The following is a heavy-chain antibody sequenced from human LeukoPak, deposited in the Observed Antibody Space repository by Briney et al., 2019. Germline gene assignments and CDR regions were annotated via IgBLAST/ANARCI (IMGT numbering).Heavy chain of an antibody. Sequence: GGSLRLSCAASGFTFSAYTLNWVRQAPGKGLEWVSSITSGTTYIYYADSVKGRFTVSRDNAKNSLYLQMNSLRAEDTAVYYCARVQNSLDPHRGPDYYFDYWGQGTLVTVSS. V-gene: IGHV3-21*01. CDR3: ARVQNSLDPHRGPDYYFDY. CDR1: GFTFSAYT. CDR2: ITSGTTYI. J-gene: IGHJ4*02. D-gene: IGHD3-10*01.